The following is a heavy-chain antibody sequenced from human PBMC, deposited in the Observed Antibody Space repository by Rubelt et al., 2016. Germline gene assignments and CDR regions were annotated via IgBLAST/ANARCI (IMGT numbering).Heavy chain of an antibody. V-gene: IGHV3-23*04. Sequence: EVQLVESGGGLVKPGGSLRLSCAASGFTFSNAWMSWVRQAPGKGLEWVSAISGSGGSTYYADSVKGRFTISRDNSKNTLYLQLNSLRAEDTAVYYCARDYPPIDFWGQGTLVTVSS. CDR1: GFTFSNAW. CDR3: ARDYPPIDF. CDR2: ISGSGGST. D-gene: IGHD3-16*02. J-gene: IGHJ4*02.